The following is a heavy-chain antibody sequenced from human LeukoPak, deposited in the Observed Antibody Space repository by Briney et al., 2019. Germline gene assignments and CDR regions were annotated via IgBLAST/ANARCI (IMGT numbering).Heavy chain of an antibody. J-gene: IGHJ4*02. CDR1: GYTFTGYY. D-gene: IGHD3-10*01. CDR2: INPNSGGT. Sequence: SVKVSCKASGYTFTGYYMHWVRQAPGQGLEWRGWINPNSGGTNYAQKFQGRVTMTRDTSISTAYMELSRLRSDDTAVYYCARFGVRGVEVDYWGQGTLVTVSS. CDR3: ARFGVRGVEVDY. V-gene: IGHV1-2*02.